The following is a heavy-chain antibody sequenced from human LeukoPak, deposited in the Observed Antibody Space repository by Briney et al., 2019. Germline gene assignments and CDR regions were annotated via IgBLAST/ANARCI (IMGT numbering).Heavy chain of an antibody. Sequence: GASVKVSCKASGYTFTGCYMHWVRRAPGQGLEWMGRINPNSGGTNYAQKFQGRVTMTRDTSISTAYMELSRLRSDDTAVYYCAFTMVRGVNAPYYGMDVWGQGTTVTVSS. D-gene: IGHD3-10*01. J-gene: IGHJ6*02. V-gene: IGHV1-2*06. CDR3: AFTMVRGVNAPYYGMDV. CDR2: INPNSGGT. CDR1: GYTFTGCY.